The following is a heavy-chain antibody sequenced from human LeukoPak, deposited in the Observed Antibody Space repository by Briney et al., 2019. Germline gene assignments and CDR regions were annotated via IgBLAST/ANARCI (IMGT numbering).Heavy chain of an antibody. CDR1: GGSISSYY. CDR2: IYYSGST. D-gene: IGHD3-10*01. J-gene: IGHJ6*02. Sequence: SETLSLTCTVSGGSISSYYWSWIRQPPGKGLEWIGYIYYSGSTNYNPSLKSRVTISVDTSKNQFSLKLSSVTAADTAVYYCARGSGSKTLGYYYYGMDVWGQGTTVTVSS. V-gene: IGHV4-59*01. CDR3: ARGSGSKTLGYYYYGMDV.